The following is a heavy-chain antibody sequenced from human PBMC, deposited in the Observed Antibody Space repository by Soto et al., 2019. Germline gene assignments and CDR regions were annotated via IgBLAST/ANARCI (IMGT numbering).Heavy chain of an antibody. CDR1: GDSYSISTYS. CDR2: IYQSGVT. D-gene: IGHD3-10*01. Sequence: SETLSLTCNMSGDSYSISTYSWSWIRQPPGKALQWIGFIYQSGVTSYNPSLASRVSISLDRSNNQFSLKLSSVTAADTAVYYCARTSEGGERITMVRGVHFDYWGQGTLVTVSS. CDR3: ARTSEGGERITMVRGVHFDY. J-gene: IGHJ4*02. V-gene: IGHV4-30-2*01.